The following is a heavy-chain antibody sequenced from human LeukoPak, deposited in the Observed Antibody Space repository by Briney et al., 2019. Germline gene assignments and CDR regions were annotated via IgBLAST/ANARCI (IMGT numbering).Heavy chain of an antibody. CDR2: IKQDGSEK. Sequence: GGSLRLFCAASGYSHSSFCMSWVSQAPGKGLEWVANIKQDGSEKEYVDSVKGRFTISRDNPKNSLYLQMNSLRAEDTAVYYCASRRGGYWGQGTLVTVSS. CDR1: GYSHSSFC. J-gene: IGHJ4*02. CDR3: ASRRGGY. D-gene: IGHD1-14*01. V-gene: IGHV3-7*01.